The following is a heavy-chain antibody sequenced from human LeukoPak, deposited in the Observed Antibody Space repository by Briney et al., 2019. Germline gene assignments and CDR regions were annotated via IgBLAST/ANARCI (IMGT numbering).Heavy chain of an antibody. V-gene: IGHV4-39*01. Sequence: PSETLSLTCTVSGGSISSSSYYWGWLLQPPGKGLEWIGSIYYSGITNYTPSFQSRVTISVYTSKSRFYMKLGTVTAADTAFYFCARQFSSSSSFDYWGQGTLVTVSS. D-gene: IGHD6-6*01. J-gene: IGHJ4*02. CDR1: GGSISSSSYY. CDR3: ARQFSSSSSFDY. CDR2: IYYSGIT.